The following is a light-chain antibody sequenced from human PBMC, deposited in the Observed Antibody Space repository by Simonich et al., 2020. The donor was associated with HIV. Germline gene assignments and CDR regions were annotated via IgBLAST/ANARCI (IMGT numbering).Light chain of an antibody. CDR3: QSADSSGTVV. Sequence: SYELTQPPSVSVSPGQTARITCSGDALPKQYAYWYQQKPGQAPVLGRDKDSERPSGIPERFSGSSSGTTVTLTISGVQAEDEADYYCQSADSSGTVVFGGGTKLTVL. J-gene: IGLJ2*01. CDR1: ALPKQY. V-gene: IGLV3-25*03. CDR2: KDS.